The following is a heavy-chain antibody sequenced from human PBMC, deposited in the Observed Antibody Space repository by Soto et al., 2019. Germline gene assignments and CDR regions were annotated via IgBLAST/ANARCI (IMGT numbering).Heavy chain of an antibody. D-gene: IGHD2-21*01. V-gene: IGHV1-69*06. Sequence: QGQLVQSGAEVRKHGSSVKVSCTASGGTFNTFPFSWVRQAPGQGLEWMGGLIPIFGSPNYAQRFQGRGTITADNTTSAAYMEWRSLRSQDTAVYYCVRAWGAVVEPVSRDFNDMDDWGHVTTVTVSS. CDR2: LIPIFGSP. CDR3: VRAWGAVVEPVSRDFNDMDD. J-gene: IGHJ6*02. CDR1: GGTFNTFP.